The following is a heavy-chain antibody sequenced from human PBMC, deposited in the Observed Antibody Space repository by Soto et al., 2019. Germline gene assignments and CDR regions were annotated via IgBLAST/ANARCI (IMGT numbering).Heavy chain of an antibody. CDR2: VIPILVIA. Sequence: QVQLVQSGAEVKKPGSSVKVSCKASGGTFSSYTISWVRQAPGQGLEWMGRVIPILVIANCAQKFQGRVSNNKEQTTSTGYRQRNRRRVDDTGLHYCAKHARTVVGVASPRWGYNWCDLWGQGNPVTVSS. D-gene: IGHD3-22*01. V-gene: IGHV1-69*02. CDR3: AKHARTVVGVASPRWGYNWCDL. J-gene: IGHJ5*02. CDR1: GGTFSSYT.